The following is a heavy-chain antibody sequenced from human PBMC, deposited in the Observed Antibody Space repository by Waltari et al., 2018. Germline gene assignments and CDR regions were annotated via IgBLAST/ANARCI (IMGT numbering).Heavy chain of an antibody. V-gene: IGHV1-18*01. CDR2: ISAYNGNT. D-gene: IGHD6-13*01. CDR1: GYTFTSYG. J-gene: IGHJ4*02. Sequence: QVQLVQSGAEVKKPGASVKVSCQASGYTFTSYGITGVRQAPGQGLEWMGWISAYNGNTIYAQKFQGRVTMTTDTSTSTAYMELRSLTSDDTAVYNCARGSLVAAGTSLNDYWGQGTLVTVSS. CDR3: ARGSLVAAGTSLNDY.